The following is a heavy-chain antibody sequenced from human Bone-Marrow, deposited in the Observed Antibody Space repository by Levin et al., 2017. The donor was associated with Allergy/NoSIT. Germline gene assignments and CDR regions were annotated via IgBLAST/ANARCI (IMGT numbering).Heavy chain of an antibody. D-gene: IGHD5-18*01. CDR2: ISSYGGSI. V-gene: IGHV3-64*02. CDR3: ARGFESGYNYGIDY. J-gene: IGHJ4*02. Sequence: GESLKISCAASGFTFSGNAMHWVRQTPGKGLEYVSAISSYGGSIYYADSVKGRFTISRDNSKNTLYLQMGSLRAEDTAVYYCARGFESGYNYGIDYWGQGTLVTVSS. CDR1: GFTFSGNA.